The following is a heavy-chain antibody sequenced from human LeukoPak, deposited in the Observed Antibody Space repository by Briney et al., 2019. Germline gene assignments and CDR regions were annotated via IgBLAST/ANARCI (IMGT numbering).Heavy chain of an antibody. CDR2: INPSGGST. J-gene: IGHJ6*03. CDR1: GYTFTSYY. Sequence: ASVKVSCKASGYTFTSYYMHWVRQAPGQGLEWMGIINPSGGSTSYAQKFQGRVTMTRDMSTSTVYMELSSLRSEDTAAYYCAKDDMVRGAPFYYMDVWGKGTTVTISS. V-gene: IGHV1-46*01. CDR3: AKDDMVRGAPFYYMDV. D-gene: IGHD3-10*01.